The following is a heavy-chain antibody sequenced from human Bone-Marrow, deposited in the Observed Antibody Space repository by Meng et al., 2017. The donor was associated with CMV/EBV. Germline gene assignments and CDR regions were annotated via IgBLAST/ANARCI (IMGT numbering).Heavy chain of an antibody. CDR3: TRGFYSGYDYLDAFDI. V-gene: IGHV1-46*01. D-gene: IGHD5-12*01. CDR2: INPSGGST. CDR1: GYTFTSYY. Sequence: ASVKVSCKASGYTFTSYYMHWVRQAPGQGLEWMGIINPSGGSTSYAQKFQGRVTMTRDTSTSTVYMELSRLRSDDTAVYYCTRGFYSGYDYLDAFDIWGQGTMVTVSS. J-gene: IGHJ3*02.